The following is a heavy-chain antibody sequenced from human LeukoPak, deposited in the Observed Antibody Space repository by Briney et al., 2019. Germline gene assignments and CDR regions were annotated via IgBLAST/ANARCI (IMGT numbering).Heavy chain of an antibody. CDR2: IHHSGST. CDR3: ATWKGYGSGPQASDM. D-gene: IGHD3-10*01. V-gene: IGHV4-4*02. J-gene: IGHJ3*02. CDR1: GGSISSNNW. Sequence: SGTLSLTCAVAGGSISSNNWWSWVRPAPGKGLEWIAEIHHSGSTNYNPSLKRRLTIPVHTSTTHFSPKMSSVIAADTAIYYCATWKGYGSGPQASDMWGQGTMVTVSS.